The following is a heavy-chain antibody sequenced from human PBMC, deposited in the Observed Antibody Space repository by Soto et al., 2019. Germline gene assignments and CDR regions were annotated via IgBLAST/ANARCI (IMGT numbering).Heavy chain of an antibody. J-gene: IGHJ5*02. V-gene: IGHV1-46*01. CDR2: INPSGGST. Sequence: ASVKVSCKASGYTFTSYYMHWVRQAPGQGLEWMGIINPSGGSTSYAQKFQGRVTMTRDTSTSTVYMELSSLRSEDTAVYYCARDGGSITMVRGVSNWFDPWGQGTLVTVSS. CDR1: GYTFTSYY. CDR3: ARDGGSITMVRGVSNWFDP. D-gene: IGHD3-10*01.